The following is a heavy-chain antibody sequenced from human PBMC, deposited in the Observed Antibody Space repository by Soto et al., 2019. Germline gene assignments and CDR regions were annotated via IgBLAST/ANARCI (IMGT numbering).Heavy chain of an antibody. D-gene: IGHD3-16*01. CDR2: MNPNSGNT. J-gene: IGHJ6*02. V-gene: IGHV1-8*01. CDR3: ARGQEVWWNAGPLGLHDLAV. Sequence: QVQLVQSGAEVKKSGDSVKVSCKASRYTFTSYDINWVRQATGQGLEWMGWMNPNSGNTGYAQKFQGRITMTRNTYIDTAYMELSSLTSEDTAVYYCARGQEVWWNAGPLGLHDLAVWGQGTTVSVSS. CDR1: RYTFTSYD.